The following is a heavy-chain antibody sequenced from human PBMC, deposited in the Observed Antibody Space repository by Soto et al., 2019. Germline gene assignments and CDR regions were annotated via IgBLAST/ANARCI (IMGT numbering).Heavy chain of an antibody. V-gene: IGHV3-30-3*01. J-gene: IGHJ5*02. Sequence: PGGSLRLSCAASGFTFSIYAMHWFRQAPGKGLEWVAVISYDGSNKYYADSVKGRFTISRDNSKNTLYLQMNSLRAEDTAVYYCARDGIVPRSGILIWFDPWGQGTLVTVSS. CDR3: ARDGIVPRSGILIWFDP. CDR2: ISYDGSNK. D-gene: IGHD1-26*01. CDR1: GFTFSIYA.